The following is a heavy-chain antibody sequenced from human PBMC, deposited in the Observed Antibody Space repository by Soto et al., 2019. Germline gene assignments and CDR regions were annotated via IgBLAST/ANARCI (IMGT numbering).Heavy chain of an antibody. CDR3: TKEKSVMNSGYDAFDL. J-gene: IGHJ3*01. V-gene: IGHV3-48*03. Sequence: EAKLEESGGGLIEPGGSLRLSCAASGFSFSAFEMNWVRQAPGKGPEWVAHIKSSGSFTLYAASVKGRFTISRDDADNSLYLQMNRLRAEDTALYYCTKEKSVMNSGYDAFDLWGRGTMVTVSS. D-gene: IGHD5-12*01. CDR1: GFSFSAFE. CDR2: IKSSGSFT.